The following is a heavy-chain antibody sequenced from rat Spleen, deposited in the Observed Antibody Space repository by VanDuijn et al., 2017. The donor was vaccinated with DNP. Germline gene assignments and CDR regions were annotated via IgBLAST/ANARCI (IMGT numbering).Heavy chain of an antibody. J-gene: IGHJ2*01. Sequence: QVQLKESGPGLVQPSQTLSLTCTVSGFSLTSYGVSWVRQPPGKGLAWIAAISSGGSTYYNSALKSRLSISRDTSKSQVFLKMNSLQTEDTAIYFCTRPGAPLDYWGQGVMVTVSS. CDR3: TRPGAPLDY. D-gene: IGHD3-2*01. CDR2: ISSGGST. CDR1: GFSLTSYG. V-gene: IGHV2S12*01.